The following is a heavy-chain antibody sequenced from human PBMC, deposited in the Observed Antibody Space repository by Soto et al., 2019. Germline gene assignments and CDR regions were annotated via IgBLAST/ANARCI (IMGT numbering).Heavy chain of an antibody. CDR1: GFSFASFA. V-gene: IGHV3-23*01. Sequence: GWSLRLSCTTSGFSFASFAMTLVRQAPGKGLEWVATVSGSDGKTYYADSVKGRFSISRDTSRNTLYLQMNSLRADDTAIYYCAKWSYLDYWGQGTRVTVSS. CDR3: AKWSYLDY. CDR2: VSGSDGKT. J-gene: IGHJ4*02. D-gene: IGHD3-3*01.